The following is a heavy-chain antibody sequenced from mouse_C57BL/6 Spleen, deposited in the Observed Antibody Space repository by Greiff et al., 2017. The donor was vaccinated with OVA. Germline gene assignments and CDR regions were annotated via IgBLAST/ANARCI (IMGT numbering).Heavy chain of an antibody. J-gene: IGHJ2*01. CDR2: ISYDGSN. D-gene: IGHD2-4*01. CDR1: GYSITSGYY. CDR3: ARGYYDYGGYFDY. V-gene: IGHV3-6*01. Sequence: VQLQQSGPGLVKPSQSLSLTCSVTGYSITSGYYWNWIRQFPGNKLEWMGYISYDGSNNYNPSLKNRISITRDTSKNQFFLKLNSVTTEDTATYYCARGYYDYGGYFDYWGQGTTLTVSS.